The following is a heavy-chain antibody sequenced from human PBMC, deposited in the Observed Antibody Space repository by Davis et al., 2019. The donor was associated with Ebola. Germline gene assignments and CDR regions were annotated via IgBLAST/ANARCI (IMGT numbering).Heavy chain of an antibody. CDR1: GFTFDDYA. Sequence: LSLTCAASGFTFDDYAMNWVRHAPGKGLEWVSGINWNGGSTGYADSVKGRFTISRDNAKNSLYLQMNSLRVEDTALYYCAREGRYCNGNTCYGGTLDYWGQGTLVTVSS. CDR2: INWNGGST. J-gene: IGHJ4*02. CDR3: AREGRYCNGNTCYGGTLDY. V-gene: IGHV3-20*04. D-gene: IGHD2-15*01.